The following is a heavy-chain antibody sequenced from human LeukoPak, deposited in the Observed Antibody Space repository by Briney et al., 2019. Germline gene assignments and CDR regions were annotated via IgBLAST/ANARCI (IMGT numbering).Heavy chain of an antibody. D-gene: IGHD2-8*01. J-gene: IGHJ6*03. V-gene: IGHV3-21*01. CDR2: ISSSSSYI. CDR1: GFTFSSYS. Sequence: GGSLRLSCAASGFTFSSYSMNWVRQAPGKGLEWVSSISSSSSYIYYADSVKGRFTISRDNAKNSLYLQMNSLRAEDTAVYYCARARTPRNYYYMDVWGQGTTVTVSS. CDR3: ARARTPRNYYYMDV.